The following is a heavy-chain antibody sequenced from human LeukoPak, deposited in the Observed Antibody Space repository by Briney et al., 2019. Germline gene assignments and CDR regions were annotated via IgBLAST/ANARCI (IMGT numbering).Heavy chain of an antibody. J-gene: IGHJ4*02. D-gene: IGHD6-13*01. CDR3: AKVGPGIAAAGTPDY. CDR2: ISYDGGNK. Sequence: GRSLRLSCAASGFAFSRNVMHWVRQAPDKGLEWVAAISYDGGNKYYADSVKGRFTISGDNSKNTLYLEMNSLRAEDTALYYCAKVGPGIAAAGTPDYWGQGTLVTVSS. CDR1: GFAFSRNV. V-gene: IGHV3-30-3*01.